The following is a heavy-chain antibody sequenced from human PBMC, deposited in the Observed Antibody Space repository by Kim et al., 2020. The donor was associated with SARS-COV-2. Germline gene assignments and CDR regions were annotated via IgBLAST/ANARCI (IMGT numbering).Heavy chain of an antibody. CDR2: ST. J-gene: IGHJ4*02. V-gene: IGHV3-66*01. CDR3: ARVRGEYFGY. D-gene: IGHD3-10*01. Sequence: STYYADSVKGRFTISRDNSKNTLYLQMNSLRAEDTAVYYCARVRGEYFGYWGQGTLVTVSS.